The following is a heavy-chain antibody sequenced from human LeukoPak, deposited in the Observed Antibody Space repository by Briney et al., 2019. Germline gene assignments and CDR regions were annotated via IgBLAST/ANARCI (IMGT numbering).Heavy chain of an antibody. CDR2: ISAYNGNT. D-gene: IGHD3-3*01. Sequence: ASVKVSCKASGYTFTSYGISWVRQAPGQGLEWMGWISAYNGNTNYAQKLQGRVTMTTDTSTSTAYMELRSLRSDDTAVYYCARGHRFRATGQDPFDYWGQGTLVTVSS. CDR1: GYTFTSYG. J-gene: IGHJ4*02. V-gene: IGHV1-18*01. CDR3: ARGHRFRATGQDPFDY.